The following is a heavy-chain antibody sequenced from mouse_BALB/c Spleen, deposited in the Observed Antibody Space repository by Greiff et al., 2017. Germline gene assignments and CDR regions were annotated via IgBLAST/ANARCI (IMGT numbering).Heavy chain of an antibody. CDR2: IRSKSNNYAT. J-gene: IGHJ4*01. D-gene: IGHD2-4*01. CDR3: VRQGIYYDYVYYAMDY. Sequence: EVQLQESGGGLVQPKGSLKLSCAASGFTFNTYAMNWVRQAPGKGLEWVARIRSKSNNYATYYADSVKDRFTISRDDSQSMLYLQMNNLKTEDTAMYYCVRQGIYYDYVYYAMDYWGQGTSVTVSS. V-gene: IGHV10-1*02. CDR1: GFTFNTYA.